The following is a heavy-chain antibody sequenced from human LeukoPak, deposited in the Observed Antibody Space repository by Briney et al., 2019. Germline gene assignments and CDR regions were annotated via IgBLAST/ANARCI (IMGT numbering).Heavy chain of an antibody. D-gene: IGHD5-24*01. CDR3: ARRLRLSKSNLRDYYGMDV. J-gene: IGHJ6*02. CDR2: INAGNGNT. Sequence: GASVKVSCKASGYSFNIYAMHWVRQAPGQRPEWMGWINAGNGNTKYSEKFQGRVTITRDTSASTVYMEMNSLRSEDTAVYYCARRLRLSKSNLRDYYGMDVWGQGTTVIVSS. V-gene: IGHV1-3*01. CDR1: GYSFNIYA.